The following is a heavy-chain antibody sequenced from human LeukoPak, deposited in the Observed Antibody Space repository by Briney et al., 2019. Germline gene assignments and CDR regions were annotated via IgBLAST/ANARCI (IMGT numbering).Heavy chain of an antibody. D-gene: IGHD3-3*01. Sequence: SETLSLTCAVYGGSFSGYYWSWIRQPPGKGLEWIGEISHSGRTYYNPSLKSRVTISVDTSKNQFSLKLSSVTAADTAVYYCARDHLANLASRLFDPWGQGTLVTVSS. V-gene: IGHV4-34*01. CDR3: ARDHLANLASRLFDP. CDR1: GGSFSGYY. CDR2: ISHSGRT. J-gene: IGHJ5*02.